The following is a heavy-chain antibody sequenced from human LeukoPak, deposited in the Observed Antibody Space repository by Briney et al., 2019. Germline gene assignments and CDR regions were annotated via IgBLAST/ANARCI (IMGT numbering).Heavy chain of an antibody. CDR3: AKDHYCDSSGYYPHYYYYYYMDV. J-gene: IGHJ6*03. D-gene: IGHD3-22*01. V-gene: IGHV3-30*02. CDR1: GFTFSSYG. CDR2: IRYDGSNK. Sequence: PGGSLRLSCAASGFTFSSYGMHWVRQAPGKGLEWVAFIRYDGSNKYYADSVKGRFTISRDNSKNTLYLQMNSLRAEDTAVYYCAKDHYCDSSGYYPHYYYYYYMDVWGKGTTVTISS.